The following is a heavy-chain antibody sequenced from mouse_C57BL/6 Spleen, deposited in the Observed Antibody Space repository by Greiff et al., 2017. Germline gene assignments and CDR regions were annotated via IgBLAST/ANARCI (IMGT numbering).Heavy chain of an antibody. J-gene: IGHJ2*01. CDR2: ITPNNGGT. Sequence: EVQLQQSGPELVKPGASVKISCKASGYTFTDYYMNWVKQSHGKSLAWIGDITPNNGGTSYNQKFKGKATLTVDKSSSTAYMALRSLTSADSAVYYCARSIYINQDFDYWGQGTTLTVSS. D-gene: IGHD2-5*01. CDR1: GYTFTDYY. CDR3: ARSIYINQDFDY. V-gene: IGHV1-26*01.